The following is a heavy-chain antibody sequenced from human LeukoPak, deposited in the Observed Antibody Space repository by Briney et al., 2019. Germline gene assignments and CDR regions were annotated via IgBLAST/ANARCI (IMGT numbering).Heavy chain of an antibody. CDR3: ARVREATIAPFFDY. J-gene: IGHJ4*02. Sequence: SETLSLTCTLSGDSISSGDYYCTWLRQHPGKGLAWIGCIYCSGSTYYNLSLKSRVIISADTSKNHFSLKLSSVTAADTAGYYCARVREATIAPFFDYWGQGILVTVSS. V-gene: IGHV4-31*03. CDR1: GDSISSGDYY. D-gene: IGHD6-13*01. CDR2: IYCSGST.